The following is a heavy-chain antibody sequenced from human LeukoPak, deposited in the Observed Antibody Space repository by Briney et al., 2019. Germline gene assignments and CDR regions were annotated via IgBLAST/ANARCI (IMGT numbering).Heavy chain of an antibody. CDR2: IYYSGST. J-gene: IGHJ4*02. CDR1: GGSIRSYY. D-gene: IGHD2-2*02. V-gene: IGHV4-59*12. Sequence: SETLSLTCTVSGGSIRSYYWSWIRQPPGKGLEWIGYIYYSGSTNYNPSLKSRVTISVDTSKNQFSLNLSSVTAADTAVYYCAREGYCSGTSCYNFNYWGQGTLVTVSS. CDR3: AREGYCSGTSCYNFNY.